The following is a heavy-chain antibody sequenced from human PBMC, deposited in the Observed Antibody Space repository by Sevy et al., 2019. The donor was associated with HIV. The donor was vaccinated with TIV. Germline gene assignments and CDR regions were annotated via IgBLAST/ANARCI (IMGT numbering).Heavy chain of an antibody. D-gene: IGHD3-22*01. Sequence: GESLRLSCAASGFTFSSYAMHWVRQAPGKGLEWVAVISYDGSNKYYADSVKGRFTISRDNSKNTLYLQMNSLRAEDTAVYYCARDFAYYDSSGYYYVNYYFDYWGQGTLVTVSS. CDR3: ARDFAYYDSSGYYYVNYYFDY. CDR1: GFTFSSYA. V-gene: IGHV3-30*04. CDR2: ISYDGSNK. J-gene: IGHJ4*02.